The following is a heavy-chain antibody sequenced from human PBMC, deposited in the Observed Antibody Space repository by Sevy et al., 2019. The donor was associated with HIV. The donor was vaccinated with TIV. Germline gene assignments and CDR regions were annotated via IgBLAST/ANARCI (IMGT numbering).Heavy chain of an antibody. CDR1: GGSISSSSYY. V-gene: IGHV4-39*01. CDR3: ARLPDYDFYPNWFDP. J-gene: IGHJ5*02. CDR2: IYYSGST. Sequence: SETLSLTCTVSGGSISSSSYYWGWIRQPPGKGLEWIGSIYYSGSTYYNPPLKSRVTISVDTSKNQFSLKLSSVTAADTAVYYCARLPDYDFYPNWFDPWGQGTLVTVSS. D-gene: IGHD3-3*01.